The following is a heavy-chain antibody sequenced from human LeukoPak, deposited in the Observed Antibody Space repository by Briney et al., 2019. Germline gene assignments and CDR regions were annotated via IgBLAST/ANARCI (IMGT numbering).Heavy chain of an antibody. D-gene: IGHD5-24*01. CDR1: GIAFRSFT. Sequence: GGSLRLSCAASGIAFRSFTMNWVRQAPGKGLEWISSITPTSSSIFYADSVKGRFTISRDNAKNSLYLQMNSLRAEDTAIYYCTRVGYIDEGIDYWGQGTLVTVSS. J-gene: IGHJ4*02. CDR3: TRVGYIDEGIDY. V-gene: IGHV3-21*06. CDR2: ITPTSSSI.